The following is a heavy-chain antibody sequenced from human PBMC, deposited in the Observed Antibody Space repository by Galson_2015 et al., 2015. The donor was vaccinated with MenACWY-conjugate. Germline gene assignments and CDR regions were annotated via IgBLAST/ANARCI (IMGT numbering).Heavy chain of an antibody. CDR1: GYTFTSYA. D-gene: IGHD3-10*01. CDR3: ARDREVRGVINYYYGMDV. J-gene: IGHJ6*02. CDR2: INAGNGNT. Sequence: QSGAEVKKPGASVTVSCKASGYTFTSYAMHWVRQAPGQRLEWMGWINAGNGNTKYSQKFQGRVTITRDTSASTAYMELSSLRSEDTAVYYCARDREVRGVINYYYGMDVWGQGTTVTVSS. V-gene: IGHV1-3*01.